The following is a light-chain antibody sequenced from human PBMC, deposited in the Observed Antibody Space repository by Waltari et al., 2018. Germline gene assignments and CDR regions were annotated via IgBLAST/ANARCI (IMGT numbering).Light chain of an antibody. CDR1: QSVLYSSNNNNY. CDR2: WAS. CDR3: QQYYSTPPA. V-gene: IGKV4-1*01. J-gene: IGKJ4*01. Sequence: DIVMTQSPDSLAVSLGERATINCKSSQSVLYSSNNNNYLAWYQQKPGQSPKLLIYWASTRESGVPDRFSGSGSGADFTLTISSLQAEDVAVYYCQQYYSTPPAFGGGTKVGIK.